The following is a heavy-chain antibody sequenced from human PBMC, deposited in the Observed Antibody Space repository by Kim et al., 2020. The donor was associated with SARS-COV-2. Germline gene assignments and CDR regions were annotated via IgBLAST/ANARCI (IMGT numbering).Heavy chain of an antibody. CDR2: ISYDGSNK. CDR1: GFTFSSYA. J-gene: IGHJ4*02. D-gene: IGHD2-15*01. CDR3: ARDKGVVGHSGSDY. V-gene: IGHV3-30-3*01. Sequence: GGSLRLSCAASGFTFSSYAMHWVRQAPGKGLEWVAVISYDGSNKYYADSVKGRFTISRDNSKNTLYLQMNSLRAEDTAVYYCARDKGVVGHSGSDYWGQGTLVTVSS.